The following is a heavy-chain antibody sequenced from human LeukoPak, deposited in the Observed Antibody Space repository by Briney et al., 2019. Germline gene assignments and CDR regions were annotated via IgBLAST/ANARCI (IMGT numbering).Heavy chain of an antibody. Sequence: SETLSLTCTVSGGSISSYYWSWIRQPAGKGLEWIGRIYTSGSTNYNPSLKSRVTMSVDTSKNQFSLKLSSVTAADTAVYYCARVGYSSGWSNPAGAFDIWGQGTMVTVPS. V-gene: IGHV4-4*07. CDR2: IYTSGST. CDR1: GGSISSYY. J-gene: IGHJ3*02. D-gene: IGHD6-19*01. CDR3: ARVGYSSGWSNPAGAFDI.